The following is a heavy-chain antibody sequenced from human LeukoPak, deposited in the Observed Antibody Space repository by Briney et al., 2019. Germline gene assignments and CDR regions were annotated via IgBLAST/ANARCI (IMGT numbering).Heavy chain of an antibody. Sequence: KPSETLSLTCTVSGYSISSGYYWGWIRQPPGKGLEWIGSIYHSGSTYYNPSLKSRVTISVDTSKNQFSLKLSSVTAADTAVYYCACGGSYPYYFDYWGQGTLVTVSS. CDR2: IYHSGST. CDR3: ACGGSYPYYFDY. V-gene: IGHV4-38-2*02. CDR1: GYSISSGYY. J-gene: IGHJ4*02. D-gene: IGHD1-26*01.